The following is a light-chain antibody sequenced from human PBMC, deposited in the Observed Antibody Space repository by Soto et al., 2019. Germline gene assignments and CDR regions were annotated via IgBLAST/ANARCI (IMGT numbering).Light chain of an antibody. CDR1: QSVSRF. CDR3: QQRIKGVT. Sequence: IVLTQSPATLSLPPGEGATLSCRASQSVSRFLAWYQQKPGQSPRLLIFDTSNRATGIPARFSGSGSGTDFTLTISSLEPEDFAVYYWQQRIKGVTFGGGTKVEIK. V-gene: IGKV3-11*01. J-gene: IGKJ4*01. CDR2: DTS.